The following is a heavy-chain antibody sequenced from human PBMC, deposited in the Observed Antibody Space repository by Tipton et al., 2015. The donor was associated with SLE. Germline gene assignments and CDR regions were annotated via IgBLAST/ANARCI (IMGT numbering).Heavy chain of an antibody. CDR1: GGSISSYY. J-gene: IGHJ4*02. CDR2: IYTSGGT. V-gene: IGHV4-4*08. D-gene: IGHD4-23*01. CDR3: ARVRAMVVTWFDY. Sequence: TLSLTCTVSGGSISSYYWSWIRQPPGKGREWIGYIYTSGGTNYNPSLKSRVTISVDTSKNQFSLKLSSVTAADTAVYYCARVRAMVVTWFDYWGQGTLVTVSS.